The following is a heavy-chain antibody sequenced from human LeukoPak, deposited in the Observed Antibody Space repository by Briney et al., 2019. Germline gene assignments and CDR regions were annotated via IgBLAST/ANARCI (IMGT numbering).Heavy chain of an antibody. CDR1: GFTFSSYA. CDR3: ARVHGAYPFDY. Sequence: GGSLRLSCAASGFTFSSYAMHWVRQAPGKGLEWVAVISYDGSNKYYADSVKGRFTISRDNSKNTLYLQMNSLRAEDTAVYYCARVHGAYPFDYWGQGTLVTVSS. J-gene: IGHJ4*02. D-gene: IGHD4/OR15-4a*01. CDR2: ISYDGSNK. V-gene: IGHV3-30*04.